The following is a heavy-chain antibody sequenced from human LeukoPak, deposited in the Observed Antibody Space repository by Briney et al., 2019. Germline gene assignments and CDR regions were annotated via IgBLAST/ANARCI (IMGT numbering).Heavy chain of an antibody. V-gene: IGHV4-38-2*01. CDR3: ARGDCGGGSCPFDY. CDR1: GFSISSGYY. Sequence: SETLSLTCGVSGFSISSGYYWGWIRRPPGKGLEWIGSIYHSGSTYYNPSLKSRVTILLDTSKNQFSLKLSSVTAADTAVYYCARGDCGGGSCPFDYWGQGTLVTVSS. J-gene: IGHJ4*02. CDR2: IYHSGST. D-gene: IGHD2-15*01.